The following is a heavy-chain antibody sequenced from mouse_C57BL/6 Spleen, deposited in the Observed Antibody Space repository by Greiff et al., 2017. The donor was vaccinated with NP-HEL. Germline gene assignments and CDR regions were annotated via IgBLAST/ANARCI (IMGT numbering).Heavy chain of an antibody. CDR3: ARAGSYWYFDV. CDR1: GFSFPRSA. J-gene: IGHJ1*03. D-gene: IGHD4-1*01. Sequence: QFQLQQSGPGLVAPSQRLSITCPVSGFSFPRSALSCVRPPPGPGLEWLGVIWTGGGTNYTSALKSRLSISKDNSKSQVFLKMNSLQTDDTARYYCARAGSYWYFDVWGTGTTVTVSS. CDR2: IWTGGGT. V-gene: IGHV2-9-1*01.